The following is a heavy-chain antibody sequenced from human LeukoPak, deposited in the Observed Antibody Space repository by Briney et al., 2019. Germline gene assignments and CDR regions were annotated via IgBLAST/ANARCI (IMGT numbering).Heavy chain of an antibody. CDR2: IYYSGST. J-gene: IGHJ4*02. CDR3: ASWGFITMVRGVNYYFDY. V-gene: IGHV4-39*01. D-gene: IGHD3-10*01. Sequence: SETLSLTCTVSGGSISSSSYYWGWIRQPPGKGLEWIGSIYYSGSTYYNPSLKSRVTISVDTSKNQFSLKLSSVTAADTAVYYCASWGFITMVRGVNYYFDYWGQGTLVTVSS. CDR1: GGSISSSSYY.